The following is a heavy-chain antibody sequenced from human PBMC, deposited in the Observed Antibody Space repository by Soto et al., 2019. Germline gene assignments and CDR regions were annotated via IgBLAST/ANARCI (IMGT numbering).Heavy chain of an antibody. V-gene: IGHV1-69*13. J-gene: IGHJ6*02. CDR1: GGTFSRYA. CDR3: ARDLVVVITNHYYYYGMGV. CDR2: IIPIFGTA. Sequence: SVKVSCKASGGTFSRYAISWVRQAPGQGLEWMGGIIPIFGTANYAQKFQGRVTITADESTSTAYMELSSLRSEDTAVYYCARDLVVVITNHYYYYGMGVWGQGTTVTVSS. D-gene: IGHD3-22*01.